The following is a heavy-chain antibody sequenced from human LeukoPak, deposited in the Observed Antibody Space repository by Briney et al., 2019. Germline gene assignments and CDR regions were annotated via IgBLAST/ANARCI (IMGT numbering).Heavy chain of an antibody. V-gene: IGHV3-21*01. D-gene: IGHD2-2*02. J-gene: IGHJ6*02. Sequence: GGSLRLSCAAPGFTFSSYSMNWVRQAPGKGLEWVSSISSSSSYIYYADSVKGRFTISRDNAKNSLYLQMNSLRAEDTAVYYCARAPDIVVVPAAIISYYYYYYGMDVWGQGTTVTVSS. CDR2: ISSSSSYI. CDR3: ARAPDIVVVPAAIISYYYYYYGMDV. CDR1: GFTFSSYS.